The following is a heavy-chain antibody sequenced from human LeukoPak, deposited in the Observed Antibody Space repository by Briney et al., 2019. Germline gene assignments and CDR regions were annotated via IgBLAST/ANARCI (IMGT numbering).Heavy chain of an antibody. CDR1: GCTFTSYY. D-gene: IGHD5-12*01. V-gene: IGHV1-46*01. CDR2: INPSGGST. Sequence: GASVKVSCKASGCTFTSYYMHWVRQAPGQGLEWMGIINPSGGSTSYAQKFQGRVTMTRDTSTSTVYMELSSLRSEDTAVYYCARGYSGYDLFLNWFDPWGQGTLVTVSS. CDR3: ARGYSGYDLFLNWFDP. J-gene: IGHJ5*02.